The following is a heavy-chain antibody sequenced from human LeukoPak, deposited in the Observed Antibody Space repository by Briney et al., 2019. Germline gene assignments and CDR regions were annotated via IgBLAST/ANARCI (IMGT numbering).Heavy chain of an antibody. V-gene: IGHV3-7*04. CDR2: IKQDGSEK. Sequence: PGGSLRLSCSASGFIFSHYWMTWVRQAPGKGLEWVANIKQDGSEKYYVDSVKGRFTISRDNAKKSLYLQMNSPRAEDTAVYFCARDMIILQSWGQGTLVTVSS. J-gene: IGHJ5*02. D-gene: IGHD3-16*01. CDR3: ARDMIILQS. CDR1: GFIFSHYW.